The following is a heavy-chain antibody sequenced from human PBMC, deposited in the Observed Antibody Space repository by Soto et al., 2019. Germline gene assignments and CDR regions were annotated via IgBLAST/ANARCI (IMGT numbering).Heavy chain of an antibody. V-gene: IGHV4-31*03. J-gene: IGHJ4*02. CDR3: ARSWGGYVSY. D-gene: IGHD5-12*01. CDR2: IYYSGST. Sequence: QVQLQESGPGLVKPSQTLSLTCTVSGGSISSGGYYWSWIRQHPGKGLEWIGYIYYSGSTYYNPALKGRVTTSGDTSKHRFSLNLSSVTAADTAVYYCARSWGGYVSYWGQGTLVTVSS. CDR1: GGSISSGGYY.